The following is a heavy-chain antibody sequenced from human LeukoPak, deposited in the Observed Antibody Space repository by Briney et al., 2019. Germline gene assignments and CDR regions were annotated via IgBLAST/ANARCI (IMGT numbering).Heavy chain of an antibody. CDR3: ARDPGYCSGGSCYANRYFDL. CDR1: GGSISSGGYY. CDR2: IYYSGST. Sequence: SQTLSLTCTVSGGSISSGGYYWSWIRQHPGKGLEWIGYIYYSGSTYYNPSLKSRVTISVDTSKNQFSLKLSSVTAADTAVYYCARDPGYCSGGSCYANRYFDLWGRGTLVTVSS. D-gene: IGHD2-15*01. V-gene: IGHV4-30-4*08. J-gene: IGHJ2*01.